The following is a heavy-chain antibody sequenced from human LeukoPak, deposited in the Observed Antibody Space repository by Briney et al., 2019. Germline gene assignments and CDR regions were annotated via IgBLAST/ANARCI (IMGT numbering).Heavy chain of an antibody. CDR3: TLRTGTNPIGGYYYYYMDV. V-gene: IGHV4-4*07. CDR2: IYTSGST. D-gene: IGHD1-7*01. Sequence: SETLSLTCTVSGGSISSYYWSWIRQPAGKGLEWIGRIYTSGSTNYNPSLKSRVTISVDTSKNQFSLKLSSVTAADTAVYYCTLRTGTNPIGGYYYYYMDVWGKGTTVTVSS. J-gene: IGHJ6*03. CDR1: GGSISSYY.